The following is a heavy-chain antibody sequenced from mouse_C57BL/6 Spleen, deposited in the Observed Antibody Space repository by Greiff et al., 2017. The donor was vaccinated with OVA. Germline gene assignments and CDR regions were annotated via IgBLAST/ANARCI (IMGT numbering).Heavy chain of an antibody. V-gene: IGHV2-2*01. CDR3: ARIYDGYGGYYFDY. CDR1: GFSLTSYG. CDR2: IWSGGST. Sequence: QVQLQQSGPGLVQPSQSLSITCTVSGFSLTSYGVHWVRQSPGKGLEWLGVIWSGGSTDYNAAFISRLSISKDNSKSQVFFKMNSLQADDTAIYYCARIYDGYGGYYFDYWGQGTTLTVSS. D-gene: IGHD2-3*01. J-gene: IGHJ2*01.